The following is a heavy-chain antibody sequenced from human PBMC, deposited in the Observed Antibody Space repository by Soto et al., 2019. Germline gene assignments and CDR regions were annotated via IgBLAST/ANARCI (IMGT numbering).Heavy chain of an antibody. CDR2: INAGHGNT. Sequence: QVQLVQSGAEEKKPGASVKVSCKASGYTFTSYAMHWVRQAPGQRLEWMGWINAGHGNTKYSQKFQGRCTITRDTSASTAYMVLSSLSSEDTDVYYCARAWVVVTAPDSCGQGTMVTDAS. D-gene: IGHD2-21*02. CDR1: GYTFTSYA. CDR3: ARAWVVVTAPDS. V-gene: IGHV1-3*05. J-gene: IGHJ5*02.